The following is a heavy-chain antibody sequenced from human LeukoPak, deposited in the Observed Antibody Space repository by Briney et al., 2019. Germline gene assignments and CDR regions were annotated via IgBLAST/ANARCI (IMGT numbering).Heavy chain of an antibody. CDR1: GFTFSSYA. CDR2: IWYDGSSK. Sequence: GSLRLSCAASGFTFSSYAMHWVRQAPGKGLEWVAIIWYDGSSKYHADSVKGRFTISRDNSKNTLYLQMNSLRAEDTAVYYCAKISYNSYGPFDNWGQGTLVTVSS. V-gene: IGHV3-33*06. D-gene: IGHD5-24*01. J-gene: IGHJ4*02. CDR3: AKISYNSYGPFDN.